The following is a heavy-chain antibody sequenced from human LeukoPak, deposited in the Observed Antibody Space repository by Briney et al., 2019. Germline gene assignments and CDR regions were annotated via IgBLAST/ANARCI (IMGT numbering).Heavy chain of an antibody. CDR3: ARDWGYCSGGSCYRPLDY. CDR1: GYTFTSYG. J-gene: IGHJ4*02. V-gene: IGHV1-18*01. Sequence: ASVKVSCKASGYTFTSYGISWVRQAPGQGLEWMGWISAYNGNTNYAQKLQGRVTMTTDTSTSTAYMELRSLRSDDTAVYYCARDWGYCSGGSCYRPLDYWGQGTLVTVSS. D-gene: IGHD2-15*01. CDR2: ISAYNGNT.